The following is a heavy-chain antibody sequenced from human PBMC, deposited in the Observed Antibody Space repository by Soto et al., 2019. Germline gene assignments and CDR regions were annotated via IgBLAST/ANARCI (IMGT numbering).Heavy chain of an antibody. D-gene: IGHD1-1*01. CDR3: ARGVDAGVDV. CDR2: MSPNSGAT. CDR1: GYTFTTYD. V-gene: IGHV1-8*01. Sequence: QVQLVQSGAEVTKPGASVKVSCRASGYTFTTYDINWVRQATGQGLEWMGWMSPNSGATGYAQKFQGRVTMTRDTSISTAYMELSNLRSEDTAIYSCARGVDAGVDVWGQGTTVTASS. J-gene: IGHJ6*02.